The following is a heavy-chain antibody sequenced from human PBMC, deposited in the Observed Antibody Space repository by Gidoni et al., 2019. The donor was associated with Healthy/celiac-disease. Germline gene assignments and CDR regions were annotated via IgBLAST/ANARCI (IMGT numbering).Heavy chain of an antibody. D-gene: IGHD1-26*01. V-gene: IGHV4-59*01. CDR2: IYYSGRT. CDR3: AREGVGATSDAFDI. Sequence: HVQLQASCPALVTPSETLSLTFTFSVGSLSSYYWRWIRQPPGKGLEWIGYIYYSGRTNYNPSLKSRVTISVDTSKNQFSLKLSYVTAADTAGYYWAREGVGATSDAFDIWGQGTMVTVSS. J-gene: IGHJ3*02. CDR1: VGSLSSYY.